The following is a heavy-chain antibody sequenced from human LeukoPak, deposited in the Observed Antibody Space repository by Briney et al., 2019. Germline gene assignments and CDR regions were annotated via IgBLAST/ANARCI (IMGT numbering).Heavy chain of an antibody. Sequence: GGSLRLSCAASGFTFSSYAMHWVRQAPGKGLEWVAVISYDGSNKYYADSVMGRFTISRDNSKNTLYLQMNTLRAEDTTVYFCAREEHYRRYFALWGRGTLVTVSS. D-gene: IGHD3-16*02. V-gene: IGHV3-30*14. J-gene: IGHJ2*01. CDR3: AREEHYRRYFAL. CDR2: ISYDGSNK. CDR1: GFTFSSYA.